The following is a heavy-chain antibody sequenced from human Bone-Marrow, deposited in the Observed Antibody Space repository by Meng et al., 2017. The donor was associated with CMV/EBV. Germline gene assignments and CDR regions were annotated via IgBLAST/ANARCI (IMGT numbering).Heavy chain of an antibody. J-gene: IGHJ4*02. CDR3: ARITGIYDSSGYYGYYFDY. CDR2: IYYSGST. Sequence: SETLSLTCTVSGGSISSSSYYWGWIRQPPGKGLEWIGSIYYSGSTYYNPSLKSRVTISVDTSKNQFSLKLSSVTAADTAVYYCARITGIYDSSGYYGYYFDYWGQGTLVTGSS. V-gene: IGHV4-39*01. D-gene: IGHD3-22*01. CDR1: GGSISSSSYY.